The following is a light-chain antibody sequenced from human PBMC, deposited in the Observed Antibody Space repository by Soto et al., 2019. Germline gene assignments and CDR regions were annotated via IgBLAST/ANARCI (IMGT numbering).Light chain of an antibody. J-gene: IGKJ5*01. CDR2: GAS. CDR3: QQYGSSRSST. V-gene: IGKV3-20*01. Sequence: EIVLTQSPGTLSLSPGERATLSCRASQSVSSSYLAWYQQKPGQAPRLLIYGASSRATGIPDRFSGSGSGTDFTLTIRRLEPEDFAVYYCQQYGSSRSSTFGQGTRLEIK. CDR1: QSVSSSY.